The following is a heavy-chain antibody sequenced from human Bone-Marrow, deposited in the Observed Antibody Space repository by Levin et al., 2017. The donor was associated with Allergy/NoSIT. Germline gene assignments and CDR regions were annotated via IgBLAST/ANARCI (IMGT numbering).Heavy chain of an antibody. D-gene: IGHD6-13*01. V-gene: IGHV1-2*06. Sequence: ASVKVSCKASGYTFTGYYMHWVRQAPGQGLEWMGRINPNSGGTNYAQKFQGRVTMTRDTSISTAYMELSRLRSDDTAVYYCARMTAAGPSIDYWGQGTLVTVSS. CDR2: INPNSGGT. CDR3: ARMTAAGPSIDY. J-gene: IGHJ4*02. CDR1: GYTFTGYY.